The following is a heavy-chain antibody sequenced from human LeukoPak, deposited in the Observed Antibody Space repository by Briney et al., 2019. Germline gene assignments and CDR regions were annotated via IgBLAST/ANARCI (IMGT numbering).Heavy chain of an antibody. V-gene: IGHV3-48*02. J-gene: IGHJ3*02. CDR2: ISSSRSTI. CDR1: GFTFSSYA. Sequence: GGSLRLSCAASGFTFSSYAMSWIRQAPGKGLEWVSYISSSRSTIYYADSVKGRFTISRDNAKNSLYLQMNSLRDEDTAVYYCARDCYSSGWYGAFDIWGKGTMVTVSS. D-gene: IGHD6-19*01. CDR3: ARDCYSSGWYGAFDI.